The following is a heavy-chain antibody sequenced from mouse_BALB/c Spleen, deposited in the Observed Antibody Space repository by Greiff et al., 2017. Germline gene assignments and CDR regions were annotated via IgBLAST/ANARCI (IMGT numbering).Heavy chain of an antibody. CDR2: ISNGGGST. Sequence: EVKVEESGGGLVQPGGSLKLSCAASGFTFSSYTMSWVRQTPEKRLEWVAYISNGGGSTYYPDTVKGRFTISRDNAKNTLYLQMSSLKSEDTAMYYCARQDGYYEAMDYWGQGTPVTVSS. CDR3: ARQDGYYEAMDY. V-gene: IGHV5-12-2*01. CDR1: GFTFSSYT. D-gene: IGHD2-3*01. J-gene: IGHJ4*01.